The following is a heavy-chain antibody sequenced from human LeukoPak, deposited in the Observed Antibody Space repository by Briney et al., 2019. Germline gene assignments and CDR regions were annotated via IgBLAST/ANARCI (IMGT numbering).Heavy chain of an antibody. CDR1: GFTCSSYS. Sequence: GGYLRRYCAASGFTCSSYSMNWVRQAPGKGLEWVSSISSSSSYIYYADSVKGRFTISRDNAKNSLYLQMNSLRAEDTAVYYCARDYGDYATFDYWGQGTLVTVSS. J-gene: IGHJ4*02. D-gene: IGHD4-17*01. CDR2: ISSSSSYI. V-gene: IGHV3-21*01. CDR3: ARDYGDYATFDY.